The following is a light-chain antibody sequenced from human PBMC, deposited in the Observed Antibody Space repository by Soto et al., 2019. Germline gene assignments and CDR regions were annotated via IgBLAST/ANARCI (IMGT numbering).Light chain of an antibody. CDR2: DVN. V-gene: IGLV2-14*03. CDR3: SSYTSSSTVV. J-gene: IGLJ2*01. Sequence: QSALTQPASMSGSPGQSITISCTGSSGDVGAYDYVSWYQHHPGKAPRLMIFDVNDRPSGVSNRFSGSKSGNTASLTISGLQAEDEADYYCSSYTSSSTVVFGGGTKVTVL. CDR1: SGDVGAYDY.